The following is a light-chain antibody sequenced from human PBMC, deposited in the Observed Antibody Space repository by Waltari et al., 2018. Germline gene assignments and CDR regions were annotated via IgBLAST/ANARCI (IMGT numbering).Light chain of an antibody. V-gene: IGKV4-1*01. CDR2: WAS. CDR1: QSVLYSSSNKNY. Sequence: DIVMTQSPDSLAVSLGERATLNCKSSQSVLYSSSNKNYLVWYQQKPGQPPKLLIYWASTRLSVVPDRFSGSGSGTDFTLTISSLQAEDVAVYYCQQNYRSPHTFGQGTKVETK. CDR3: QQNYRSPHT. J-gene: IGKJ2*01.